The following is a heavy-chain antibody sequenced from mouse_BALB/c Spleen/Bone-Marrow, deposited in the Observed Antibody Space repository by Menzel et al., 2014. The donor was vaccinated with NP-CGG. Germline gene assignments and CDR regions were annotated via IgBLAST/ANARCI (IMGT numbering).Heavy chain of an antibody. V-gene: IGHV1S56*01. Sequence: VQLMASGAWLVKPGDSVRLCCHDAGYTFTSYYIHWVKPRPGQGLEWLGWVYPGNVYTTYNEKFKGKATVNADKSSSSAYMQRSSLTAEDAAVYSSAREAEGKFDYWGKGT. CDR3: AREAEGKFDY. J-gene: IGHJ3*01. CDR2: VYPGNVYT. CDR1: GYTFTSYY. D-gene: IGHD3-2*02.